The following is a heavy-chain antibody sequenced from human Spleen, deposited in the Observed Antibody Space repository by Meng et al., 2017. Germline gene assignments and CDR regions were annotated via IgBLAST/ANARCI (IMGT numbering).Heavy chain of an antibody. CDR2: ITTNTGKP. J-gene: IGHJ4*02. D-gene: IGHD3-22*01. CDR3: ARDDDSSGYPSPVDY. CDR1: GYTFTAYY. Sequence: QVQLVQSGADVKKPGASVKVSCKASGYTFTAYYIHWVRQAPGQGLEWMGWITTNTGKPTYAPGFTGRFVFSLDTSASTTYLHISSLKADDTAVYYCARDDDSSGYPSPVDYWGQGTLVTVSS. V-gene: IGHV7-4-1*02.